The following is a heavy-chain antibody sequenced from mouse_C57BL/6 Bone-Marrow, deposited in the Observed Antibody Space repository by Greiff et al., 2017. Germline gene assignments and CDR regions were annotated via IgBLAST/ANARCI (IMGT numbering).Heavy chain of an antibody. D-gene: IGHD1-3*01. J-gene: IGHJ4*01. Sequence: QVQLQQPGAELVKPGASVKMSCKASGYTFTSYWITWVKQRPGQGLEWIGDFYPGSGSTNYNEKFKSKATLTVDTSSSTSYMQLSSLTSEDSAVYYCTRCLTFYYAMDYWGQGTSVTVSS. V-gene: IGHV1-55*01. CDR1: GYTFTSYW. CDR2: FYPGSGST. CDR3: TRCLTFYYAMDY.